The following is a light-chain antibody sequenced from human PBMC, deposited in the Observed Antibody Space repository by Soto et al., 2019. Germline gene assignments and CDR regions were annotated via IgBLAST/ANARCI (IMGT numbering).Light chain of an antibody. CDR1: STDVGGYES. J-gene: IGLJ1*01. CDR3: SSWSGSSPGYV. V-gene: IGLV2-14*01. CDR2: AVT. Sequence: HSALTQPASVSGSPGQSITISCTGTSTDVGGYESVPWYLQHPGTAPNLMIFAVTGRPSGVSARFSGSTSGNSASLPFSGLQPEDEADYDCSSWSGSSPGYVLGTATKVTV.